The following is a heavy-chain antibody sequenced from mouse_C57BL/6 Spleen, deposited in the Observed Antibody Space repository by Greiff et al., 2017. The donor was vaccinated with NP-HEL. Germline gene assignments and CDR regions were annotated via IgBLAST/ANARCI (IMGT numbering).Heavy chain of an antibody. D-gene: IGHD1-1*01. CDR3: ARELDYYGSSWYFDV. V-gene: IGHV5-4*01. CDR2: ISDGGSYT. CDR1: GFTFSSYA. Sequence: EVKLVESGGGLVKPGGSLKLSCAASGFTFSSYAMSWVRQTPEKRLEWVATISDGGSYTYYPDNVKGRFTISRDNAKNNLYLQMSHLKSEDTAMYYCARELDYYGSSWYFDVWGTGTTVTVSS. J-gene: IGHJ1*03.